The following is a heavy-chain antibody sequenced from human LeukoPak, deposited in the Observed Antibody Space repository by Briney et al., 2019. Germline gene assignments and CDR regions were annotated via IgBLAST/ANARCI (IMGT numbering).Heavy chain of an antibody. CDR1: GFTFSSYA. CDR3: AKDRSCTNDICHGDFDY. V-gene: IGHV3-23*01. Sequence: GGSLRISCAASGFTFSSYAVSWVRQAPGKGLEWVSSISGSGGSTYSADSVKGRFTISRDNSKNTLYLQMNSVRAEDTALYYCAKDRSCTNDICHGDFDYWGQGTLVTVSS. CDR2: ISGSGGST. J-gene: IGHJ4*02. D-gene: IGHD2-8*01.